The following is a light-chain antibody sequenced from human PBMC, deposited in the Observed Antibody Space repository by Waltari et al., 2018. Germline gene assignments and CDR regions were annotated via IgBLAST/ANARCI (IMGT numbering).Light chain of an antibody. CDR3: QAWDSTTLVV. CDR1: KSGDKY. CDR2: QDT. V-gene: IGLV3-1*01. Sequence: SYDLTQPPSVSGSPGQTATITCSGDKSGDKYVWWYPQKPGQSPMLLTYQDTRRPSGIPKRFSGSNSGNTATLTISGTQAMDEADYYCQAWDSTTLVVFGGGTKLTVL. J-gene: IGLJ2*01.